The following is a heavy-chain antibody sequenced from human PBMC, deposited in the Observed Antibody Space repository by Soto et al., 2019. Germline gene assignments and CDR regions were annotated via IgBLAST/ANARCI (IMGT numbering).Heavy chain of an antibody. Sequence: ASVKVSCKASGGTFSSYAISWVRQAPGQGLEWMGGIIPIFGTANYAQKFQGRVTITADESTSTAYMELGSLRSEDTAVYYCARFVAAAGTSHHWFDPWGQGTLVTVSS. CDR1: GGTFSSYA. V-gene: IGHV1-69*13. D-gene: IGHD6-13*01. CDR2: IIPIFGTA. CDR3: ARFVAAAGTSHHWFDP. J-gene: IGHJ5*02.